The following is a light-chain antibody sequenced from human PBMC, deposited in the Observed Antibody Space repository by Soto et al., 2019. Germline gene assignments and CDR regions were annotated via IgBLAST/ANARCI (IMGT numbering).Light chain of an antibody. V-gene: IGLV2-14*01. CDR1: SSDVGGYNY. CDR2: EFS. Sequence: QSALTQPASVSGSPGQSITISCTGTSSDVGGYNYVSWYQQHPGKAPNLMIYEFSNRPSGVSNRFSGSKSGNTASLTNSGLQAEDEADYYCSSYTSSSSYVFGTGTKLTVL. CDR3: SSYTSSSSYV. J-gene: IGLJ1*01.